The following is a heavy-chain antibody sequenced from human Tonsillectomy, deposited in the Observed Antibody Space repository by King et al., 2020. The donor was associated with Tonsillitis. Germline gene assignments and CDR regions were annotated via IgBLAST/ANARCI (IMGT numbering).Heavy chain of an antibody. CDR2: IKQDGTEK. V-gene: IGHV3-7*03. D-gene: IGHD2-15*01. CDR1: GFTFSSYW. CDR3: ARETLKYCSGGSCYSHYYYYSMDV. J-gene: IGHJ6*03. Sequence: QLVQSGGGLVQPGGSLRLSCAASGFTFSSYWMSWVRQAPGKGLEWVANIKQDGTEKYYADSVKGRFTISRDNAKNSLYLQMNSLRAEDTAVYYCARETLKYCSGGSCYSHYYYYSMDVWGKGTTVTVSS.